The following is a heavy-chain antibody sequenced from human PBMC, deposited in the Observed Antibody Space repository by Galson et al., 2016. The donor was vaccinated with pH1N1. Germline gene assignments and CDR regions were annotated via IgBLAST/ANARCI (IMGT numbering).Heavy chain of an antibody. CDR1: GYSVNRYY. Sequence: SVKVSCKASGYSVNRYYMHWVRQAPGQGLEWMGIIDPSDGTTTYSQKFQGRITMTRDTPTNSVYMELSSLTSDDTAVYYCARRYYFDYWGQGTLITVSS. CDR3: ARRYYFDY. V-gene: IGHV1-46*02. CDR2: IDPSDGTT. J-gene: IGHJ4*02.